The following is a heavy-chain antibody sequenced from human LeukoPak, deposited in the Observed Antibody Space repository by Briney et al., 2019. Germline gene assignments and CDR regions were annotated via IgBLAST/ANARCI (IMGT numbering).Heavy chain of an antibody. CDR1: GVSISSGNSY. CDR3: ARQTGSGLFILP. V-gene: IGHV4-39*01. Sequence: SETLSLTCTVSGVSISSGNSYWGWIRQPPGKGLEWIGGIYYSGNTYYNASLKSQVSISIDTSKNQFSLKLTSVTAADTAVYYCARQTGSGLFILPGGQGTLVTVSS. J-gene: IGHJ4*02. D-gene: IGHD3/OR15-3a*01. CDR2: IYYSGNT.